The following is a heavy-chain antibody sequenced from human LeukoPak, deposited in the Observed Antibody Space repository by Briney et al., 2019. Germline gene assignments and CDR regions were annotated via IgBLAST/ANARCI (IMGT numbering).Heavy chain of an antibody. V-gene: IGHV1-8*03. J-gene: IGHJ4*02. D-gene: IGHD3-22*01. Sequence: ASVKVSCKASGYTFTSYDINWVRQATGQGLEWMGWMNPNSGNTGYAQKFQGRVTITRDTSASTAYMELSSLRSEDTAVYYCARSTRYYYDSSGYCDYWGQGTLVTVSA. CDR3: ARSTRYYYDSSGYCDY. CDR2: MNPNSGNT. CDR1: GYTFTSYD.